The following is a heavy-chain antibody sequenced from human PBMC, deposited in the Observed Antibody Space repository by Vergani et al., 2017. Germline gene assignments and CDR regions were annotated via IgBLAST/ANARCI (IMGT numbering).Heavy chain of an antibody. D-gene: IGHD3-22*01. Sequence: EVQLVESGGGLVKPGGSLRLSCAASGFTFSSYSMNWVRQAPGKGLEWVSSISSSSSYIYYADSVKGRFTISRDNAKNSLYLQMNSLRAEDTAVYYCASFSSSGYYYVKTLDYWGQGTLVTVSS. CDR3: ASFSSSGYYYVKTLDY. V-gene: IGHV3-21*01. CDR1: GFTFSSYS. CDR2: ISSSSSYI. J-gene: IGHJ4*02.